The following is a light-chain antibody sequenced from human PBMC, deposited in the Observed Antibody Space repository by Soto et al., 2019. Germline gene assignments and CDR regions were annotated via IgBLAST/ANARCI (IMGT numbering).Light chain of an antibody. CDR3: QQYHNWPPIT. J-gene: IGKJ5*01. Sequence: IVLTQSPVTLALSPGEGATLSCGASQSVSSYLAWYQHKPGQAPRLLIYGASDRATGLPARFSGSGSGTEFTLTISSLQSGDFAVYYCQQYHNWPPITFGQGTRLEIK. V-gene: IGKV3D-15*01. CDR2: GAS. CDR1: QSVSSY.